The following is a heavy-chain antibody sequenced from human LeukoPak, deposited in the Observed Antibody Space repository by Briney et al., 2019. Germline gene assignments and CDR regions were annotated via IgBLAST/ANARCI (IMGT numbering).Heavy chain of an antibody. CDR2: ISSSSSYI. CDR3: ARGWQGDYFDY. V-gene: IGHV3-21*01. D-gene: IGHD5-24*01. CDR1: GFTFDDYA. Sequence: GGSLRLSCAASGFTFDDYAMHWVRQAPGKGLEWVSSISSSSSYIYYADSVKGRFTISRDNAKNSLYLQMNSLRAEDTAVYYCARGWQGDYFDYWGQGTLVTVSS. J-gene: IGHJ4*02.